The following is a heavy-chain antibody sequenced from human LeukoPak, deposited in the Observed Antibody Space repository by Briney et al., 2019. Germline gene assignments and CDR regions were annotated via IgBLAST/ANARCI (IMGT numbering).Heavy chain of an antibody. V-gene: IGHV4-34*01. CDR3: ARHAGYSSSWYNY. CDR2: INHSGST. D-gene: IGHD6-13*01. Sequence: SETLSLTCAVYGGSFSGYYWSWIRQPPGKGLEWIGEINHSGSTNYNPSLKSRVTISVDTSKNQLSLKLSSVTAADTAVYYCARHAGYSSSWYNYWGQGTLVTVSS. CDR1: GGSFSGYY. J-gene: IGHJ4*02.